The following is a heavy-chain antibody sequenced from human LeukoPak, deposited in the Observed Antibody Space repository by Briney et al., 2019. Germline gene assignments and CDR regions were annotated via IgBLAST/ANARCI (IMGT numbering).Heavy chain of an antibody. Sequence: HPGGSLRLSCAASGFTFSSYAMSWVRQAPGKGLEWVSAISGSGGSTYYADSVKGRLAISRDNSKNTLYLQMNSLRAEDTAVYYCAKDIVAAPSGWFDPWGQGTLVTVSS. CDR3: AKDIVAAPSGWFDP. CDR1: GFTFSSYA. CDR2: ISGSGGST. J-gene: IGHJ5*02. D-gene: IGHD5-12*01. V-gene: IGHV3-23*01.